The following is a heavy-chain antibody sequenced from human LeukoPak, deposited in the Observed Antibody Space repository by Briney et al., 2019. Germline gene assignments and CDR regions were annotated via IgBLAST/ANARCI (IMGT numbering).Heavy chain of an antibody. D-gene: IGHD3-10*01. J-gene: IGHJ5*02. CDR2: INHSGST. CDR3: AREYKRSGSYYNPHWSDP. Sequence: PSETLSLTCAVYGGSFSGYYWSWIRQPPGKGLEWIGEINHSGSTNYNPSLKSRVTISVDTSKNQFSLRLSSVTAADTAVYYCAREYKRSGSYYNPHWSDPWGQGTLVTVSS. V-gene: IGHV4-34*01. CDR1: GGSFSGYY.